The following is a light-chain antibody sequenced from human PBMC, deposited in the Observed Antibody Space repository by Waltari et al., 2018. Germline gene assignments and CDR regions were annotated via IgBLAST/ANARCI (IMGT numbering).Light chain of an antibody. CDR2: GKN. Sequence: SSELSQDPAVSVALGQTVRITCQGDSLRTYYASWSRQKPGQPPVLLIYGKNNRPSGIPDRFSASSSGNTASLTITGARAEDEADYYCNTRDMSGDVVFGGGTKLTVL. CDR1: SLRTYY. CDR3: NTRDMSGDVV. J-gene: IGLJ2*01. V-gene: IGLV3-19*01.